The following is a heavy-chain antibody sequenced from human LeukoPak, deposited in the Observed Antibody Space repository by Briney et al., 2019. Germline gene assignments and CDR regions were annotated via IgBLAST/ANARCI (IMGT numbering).Heavy chain of an antibody. D-gene: IGHD3-3*01. CDR1: GGTFSSYA. CDR3: AREPYYDFWSGYSGGLNWFDP. J-gene: IGHJ5*02. Sequence: ASVKVSCKASGGTFSSYAISWVRQAPGQGLEWMGGIIPIFRTANYAQKFQGRVTITADESTSTAYMELSSLRSEDTAVYYCAREPYYDFWSGYSGGLNWFDPWGQGTLVTVSS. CDR2: IIPIFRTA. V-gene: IGHV1-69*13.